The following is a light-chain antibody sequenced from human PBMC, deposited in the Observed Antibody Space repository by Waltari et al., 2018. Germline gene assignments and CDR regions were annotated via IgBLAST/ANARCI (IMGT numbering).Light chain of an antibody. J-gene: IGLJ2*01. Sequence: QSGLTQPASVSGSPGQSITISCTGTRSDIGYYNFVSWYQQHPGKSPKLVIFDVSRLPSLVSHLFSTSKSGNTASLTISELQAEDEAAYYCASYTSANTVLFGGGTKVTVL. CDR3: ASYTSANTVL. CDR1: RSDIGYYNF. V-gene: IGLV2-14*03. CDR2: DVS.